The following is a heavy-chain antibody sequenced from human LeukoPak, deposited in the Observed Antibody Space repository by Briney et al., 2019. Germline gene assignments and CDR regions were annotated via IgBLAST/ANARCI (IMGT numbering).Heavy chain of an antibody. V-gene: IGHV4-39*01. CDR1: GGPFRSSSYH. CDR2: LSYSGST. J-gene: IGHJ4*02. Sequence: PSETLSLLCTVSGGPFRSSSYHWGWIRQPPGKGLERIGRLSYSGSTYYNPSLQSRVTLSVATSKTQFSLKLSSVTAADTAVYYCARHCRAVLVVPVARGDYFDYLGQGTLVTVSS. CDR3: ARHCRAVLVVPVARGDYFDY. D-gene: IGHD2-2*01.